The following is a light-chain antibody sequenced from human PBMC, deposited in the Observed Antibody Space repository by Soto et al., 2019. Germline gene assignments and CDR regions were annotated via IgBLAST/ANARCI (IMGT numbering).Light chain of an antibody. CDR2: DAS. CDR1: QSIATF. V-gene: IGKV3-11*01. Sequence: EIVLTQSPATLSLSPGERATLSCRASQSIATFLTWYQQKPGQPPRLLIYDASKRATGIPARFSGSGSGTDFSLTISSLEPDDFAIYYCQQRTNWPPTHTFGQWTKLEI. J-gene: IGKJ2*01. CDR3: QQRTNWPPTHT.